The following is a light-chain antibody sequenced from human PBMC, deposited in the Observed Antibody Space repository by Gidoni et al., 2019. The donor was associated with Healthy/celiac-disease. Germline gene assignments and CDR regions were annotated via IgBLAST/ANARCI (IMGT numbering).Light chain of an antibody. CDR3: SSYTRSSTVV. Sequence: QSALTQPASVSGSPGQSITISCTGTSSDVGGYNYVSWYQQHPGKAPKLMIYDVSTRPSGVSNRFSGSKSGNTASLTSSGLQAEDEADYYCSSYTRSSTVVFGGGTKLTVL. CDR1: SSDVGGYNY. CDR2: DVS. V-gene: IGLV2-14*03. J-gene: IGLJ2*01.